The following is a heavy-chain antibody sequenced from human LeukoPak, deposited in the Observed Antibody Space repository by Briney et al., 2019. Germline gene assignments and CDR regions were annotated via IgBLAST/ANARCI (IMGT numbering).Heavy chain of an antibody. D-gene: IGHD3-3*01. CDR1: GFTFTSAW. V-gene: IGHV3-15*01. Sequence: GGSLRLSCAASGFTFTSAWMSWVRQAPGKGLEWVGRIKGKTAAGAPDYVASVKGRFTISRDNSKNTLFLQMNSLKTEDTAVYYCITGDYDFWSGFYSPNHYFDYWGQGTLVTVSS. J-gene: IGHJ4*02. CDR2: IKGKTAAGAP. CDR3: ITGDYDFWSGFYSPNHYFDY.